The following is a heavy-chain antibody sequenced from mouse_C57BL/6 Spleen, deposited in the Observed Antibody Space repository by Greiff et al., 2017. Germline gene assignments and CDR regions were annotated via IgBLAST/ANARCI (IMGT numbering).Heavy chain of an antibody. CDR2: IHPNSGST. CDR3: AIFGTRTAPGYFDV. D-gene: IGHD3-3*01. V-gene: IGHV1-64*01. J-gene: IGHJ1*03. Sequence: VQLQQPGAELVKPGASVKLSCKASGYTFTSYWMHWVKQRPGQGLEWIGMIHPNSGSTNYNEKFKSKATLTVDKSSSTAYMQLSSLTSEDSAVYYCAIFGTRTAPGYFDVWGTGTTVTVSS. CDR1: GYTFTSYW.